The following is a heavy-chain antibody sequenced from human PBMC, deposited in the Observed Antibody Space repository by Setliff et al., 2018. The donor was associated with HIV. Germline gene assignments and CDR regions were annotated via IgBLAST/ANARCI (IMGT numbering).Heavy chain of an antibody. CDR3: ARGKPIFGVNNWFDP. D-gene: IGHD3-3*01. V-gene: IGHV1-69*13. Sequence: ASVKVSCKASGGTFRNYALSWVRQAPGQGLEWMGGIIPMPGTANYAQKFQGRVTITADESTSTAYMELSKLRSDDTAVYYCARGKPIFGVNNWFDPWGQGTLVTVSS. CDR1: GGTFRNYA. CDR2: IIPMPGTA. J-gene: IGHJ5*02.